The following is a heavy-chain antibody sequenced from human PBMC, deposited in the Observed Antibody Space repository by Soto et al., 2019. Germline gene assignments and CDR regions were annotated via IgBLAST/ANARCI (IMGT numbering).Heavy chain of an antibody. CDR2: VSAYNGYT. Sequence: QVQLVQSGAEVKRPGASVKVSCRTSGYTFTSHGISWVRQAPGQGLEWMGWVSAYNGYTNYAEKLQGRVTMTTDTSTSTAYLELTSLRYDDTAIYYCARDPAYCSTTTCYGFVAPGGMDVWGQGTTVTVSS. J-gene: IGHJ6*02. CDR3: ARDPAYCSTTTCYGFVAPGGMDV. V-gene: IGHV1-18*04. CDR1: GYTFTSHG. D-gene: IGHD2-2*01.